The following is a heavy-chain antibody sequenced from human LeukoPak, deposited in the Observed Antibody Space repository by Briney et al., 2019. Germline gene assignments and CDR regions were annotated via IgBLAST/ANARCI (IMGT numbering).Heavy chain of an antibody. J-gene: IGHJ4*02. CDR1: GFTFSSYG. CDR3: ARDTGYTSDN. CDR2: IYYSGTT. Sequence: LRLSCAASGFTFSSYGMHWVRQPPGRGLEWIGYIYYSGTTYYNPSLKSRVTISVETSENQFSLRLSSVTAADTAVYYCARDTGYTSDNWGQGTLVTVSS. D-gene: IGHD3-16*02. V-gene: IGHV4-31*02.